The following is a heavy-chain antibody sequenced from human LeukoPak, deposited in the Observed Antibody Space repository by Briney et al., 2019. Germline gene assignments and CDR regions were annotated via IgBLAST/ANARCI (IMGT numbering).Heavy chain of an antibody. J-gene: IGHJ4*02. D-gene: IGHD2-21*01. CDR1: GGSISSYY. Sequence: PSETLSLTCTVSGGSISSYYWSWIRQPPGKGLEWIGYIYYSGSTNYNPSLKSRVTISVDTSKSQFSLKLTSVTAADTAVYYCARGIAGVGPVGDSWGQGTLVTVSS. V-gene: IGHV4-59*08. CDR2: IYYSGST. CDR3: ARGIAGVGPVGDS.